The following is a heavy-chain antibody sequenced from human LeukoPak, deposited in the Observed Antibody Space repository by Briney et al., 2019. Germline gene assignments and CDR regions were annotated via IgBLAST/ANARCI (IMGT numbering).Heavy chain of an antibody. J-gene: IGHJ5*02. Sequence: ASVKVSCKATGYTFTSYYMHWVRQAPGQGLEWMGIINPSGGSTSYAQKFQGRVTMTRDMSTSTVYMELSSLRSEDTAVYYCARQGSSSGCHPWGQGTLVTVSS. CDR2: INPSGGST. D-gene: IGHD6-19*01. CDR1: GYTFTSYY. V-gene: IGHV1-46*01. CDR3: ARQGSSSGCHP.